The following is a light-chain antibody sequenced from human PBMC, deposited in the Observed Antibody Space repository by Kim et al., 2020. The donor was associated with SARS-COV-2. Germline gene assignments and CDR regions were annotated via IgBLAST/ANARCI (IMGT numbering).Light chain of an antibody. J-gene: IGLJ1*01. Sequence: QSALTQPRSVSGSPGQSVTISYIGTSRDVGGYHYVSWYQQYPGKATKLMIFDVTKQPSGVPDCFSGSKYDNTASLTISGLQAEDEADYYYCSYAGSAPYVFGTGTKVTVL. CDR2: DVT. CDR3: CSYAGSAPYV. CDR1: SRDVGGYHY. V-gene: IGLV2-11*01.